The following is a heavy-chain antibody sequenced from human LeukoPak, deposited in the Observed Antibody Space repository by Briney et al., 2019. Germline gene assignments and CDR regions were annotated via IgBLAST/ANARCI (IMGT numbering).Heavy chain of an antibody. J-gene: IGHJ4*02. D-gene: IGHD1-26*01. Sequence: ASVKVSCKASGYTLTGYSMHWLRQAPGQGLEWMGWINGKSGDTKYAQKFKGRVTMTRDSSTNTVYMELTSLKSDDTAVFYCARKVVGATHPLDYWGQGTLVTVSS. CDR1: GYTLTGYS. V-gene: IGHV1-2*02. CDR2: INGKSGDT. CDR3: ARKVVGATHPLDY.